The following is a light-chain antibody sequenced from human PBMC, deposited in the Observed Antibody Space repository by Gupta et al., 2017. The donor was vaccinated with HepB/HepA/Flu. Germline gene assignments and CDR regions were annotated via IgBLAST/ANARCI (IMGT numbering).Light chain of an antibody. CDR3: QHRTNWPPLT. Sequence: EIVLTPSPATLSFSPGERATLSCRASQSVTTYLAWYQQKPGQAPRLLIYGASTRATGIPARFSGSGSGTDFTLTISSLEPEDSAVYYCQHRTNWPPLTFGGGTKVEIK. CDR1: QSVTTY. CDR2: GAS. J-gene: IGKJ4*01. V-gene: IGKV3-11*01.